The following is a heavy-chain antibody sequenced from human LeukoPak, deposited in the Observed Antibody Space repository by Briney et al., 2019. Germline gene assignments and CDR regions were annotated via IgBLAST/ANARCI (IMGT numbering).Heavy chain of an antibody. CDR3: ARDLGDGAAADY. CDR1: GGSISSSSYY. J-gene: IGHJ4*02. Sequence: SQTLSLTCTVSGGSISSSSYYWGWIRQPPGKGLEWIGSIYYSGSTYYNPSLKSRVTISVDTSKTQFSLKLSSVTAADTAVYYCARDLGDGAAADYWGQGTLVTVSS. CDR2: IYYSGST. D-gene: IGHD6-13*01. V-gene: IGHV4-39*07.